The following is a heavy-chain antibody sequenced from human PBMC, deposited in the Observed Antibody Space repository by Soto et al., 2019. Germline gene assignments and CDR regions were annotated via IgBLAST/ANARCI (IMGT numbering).Heavy chain of an antibody. CDR1: GFTFSDYY. D-gene: IGHD3-16*02. V-gene: IGHV3-11*01. CDR3: ARKYYDYIWGSYRPLDY. CDR2: ISSSGSTI. Sequence: GGSLRLSCAASGFTFSDYYMSWIRQAPGKGLEWVSYISSSGSTIYYADSVKGRFTISRDNAKNSLYLQMNSLRAEDTAVYYCARKYYDYIWGSYRPLDYWGQGTLVTVSS. J-gene: IGHJ4*02.